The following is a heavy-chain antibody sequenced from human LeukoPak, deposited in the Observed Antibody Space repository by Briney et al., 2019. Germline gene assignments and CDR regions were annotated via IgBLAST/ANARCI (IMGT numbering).Heavy chain of an antibody. J-gene: IGHJ6*02. CDR2: ISGSGGST. CDR1: GFTFSSYA. V-gene: IGHV3-23*01. CDR3: ANTAGGSGSYHPRFYYYYGRDV. Sequence: GGSLRLSCAASGFTFSSYAMRWARQAWGKGREGVSAISGSGGSTYYADSVEGRFTIPRDNSRNTLYLQMNSLRAEDTAVYYCANTAGGSGSYHPRFYYYYGRDVWGQGTTVTVSS. D-gene: IGHD3-10*01.